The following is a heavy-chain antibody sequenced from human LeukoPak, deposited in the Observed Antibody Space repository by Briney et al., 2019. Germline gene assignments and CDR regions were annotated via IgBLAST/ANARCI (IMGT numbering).Heavy chain of an antibody. V-gene: IGHV1-2*02. CDR2: IKPNSGGT. CDR3: ARAGGLGLWDFDY. D-gene: IGHD3/OR15-3a*01. Sequence: ASVKVSCKASGYTFTGYYMHWVRQAPGQGLGWMGWIKPNSGGTNYAQKFQGRGTITRDTAISTAYMELSRLRSNDTAVYYCARAGGLGLWDFDYWGQGTLVTVSS. CDR1: GYTFTGYY. J-gene: IGHJ4*02.